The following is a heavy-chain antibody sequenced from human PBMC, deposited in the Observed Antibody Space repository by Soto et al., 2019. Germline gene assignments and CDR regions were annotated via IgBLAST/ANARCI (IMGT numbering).Heavy chain of an antibody. V-gene: IGHV3-15*07. CDR2: IKSKTDGGTT. Sequence: GGSLRLSCAASGFGFHYAWMNWVRQAPGKGLEWVGRIKSKTDGGTTDYVAPVKGRFTISRDDSRNTLYLQMNSLKTEDTAVYYCSTVGYSGYEGAFEIWGQGTMVTVSS. CDR1: GFGFHYAW. J-gene: IGHJ3*02. D-gene: IGHD5-12*01. CDR3: STVGYSGYEGAFEI.